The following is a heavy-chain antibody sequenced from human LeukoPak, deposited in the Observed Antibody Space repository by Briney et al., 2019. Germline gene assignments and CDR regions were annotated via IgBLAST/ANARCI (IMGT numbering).Heavy chain of an antibody. D-gene: IGHD6-13*01. CDR3: ASDWQQLVNNAPGSGY. V-gene: IGHV1-2*06. CDR2: INPNSGGT. CDR1: GYRLGGYY. Sequence: GASVKVSCKASGYRLGGYYMHWVRQAPGQGLEWMGRINPNSGGTNYAQKFQGRVTMTRDTSISTAYMELSRLRSDDTAVYYCASDWQQLVNNAPGSGYWGQGTLVTVST. J-gene: IGHJ4*02.